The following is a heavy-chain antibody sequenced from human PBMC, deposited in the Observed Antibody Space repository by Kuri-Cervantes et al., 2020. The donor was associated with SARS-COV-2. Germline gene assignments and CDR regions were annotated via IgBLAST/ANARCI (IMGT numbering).Heavy chain of an antibody. CDR2: MNPNSGNT. V-gene: IGHV1-8*03. CDR1: GYTFTSYD. D-gene: IGHD6-13*01. CDR3: SAAGYSNTWSRDVDY. J-gene: IGHJ4*02. Sequence: ASVKVSCKASGYTFTSYDINWVRQATGQGLEWMGWMNPNSGNTGYAQKFQGRVTITRNTSISTAYMELRNLRSDDTALYYCSAAGYSNTWSRDVDYWGQGTLVTVSS.